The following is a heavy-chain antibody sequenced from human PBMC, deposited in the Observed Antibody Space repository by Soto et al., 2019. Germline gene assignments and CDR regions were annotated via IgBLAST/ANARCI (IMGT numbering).Heavy chain of an antibody. CDR2: IWYDGSNK. V-gene: IGHV3-33*01. D-gene: IGHD6-6*01. CDR1: GFTFSSYG. CDR3: ARRRSIAAPYGMDV. Sequence: PGGSLRLSCAASGFTFSSYGMHWVRQAPGKGLEWVAVIWYDGSNKYYADSVKGRVTISRDNSKNTLYLQMNSLKASDTAMYYCARRRSIAAPYGMDVWGQGTTVTVFS. J-gene: IGHJ6*02.